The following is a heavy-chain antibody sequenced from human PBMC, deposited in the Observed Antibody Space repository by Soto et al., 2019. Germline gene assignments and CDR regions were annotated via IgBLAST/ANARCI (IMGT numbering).Heavy chain of an antibody. CDR2: ISDSGVT. Sequence: PSETLSLTCSVSGDSIIRSFWGWIRQSPGKGLQYIGYISDSGVTDYDPSLKSRVTISVDTSKSQFSLKLTSVTAADTVVYYCARGGCSGGSCHSLFGPRGQGTLVTVSS. D-gene: IGHD2-15*01. V-gene: IGHV4-59*12. CDR1: GDSIIRSF. J-gene: IGHJ1*01. CDR3: ARGGCSGGSCHSLFGP.